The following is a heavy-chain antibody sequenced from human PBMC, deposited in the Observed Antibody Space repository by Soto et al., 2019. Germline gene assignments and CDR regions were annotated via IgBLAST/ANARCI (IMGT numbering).Heavy chain of an antibody. CDR2: MNRAGTST. D-gene: IGHD3-10*01. Sequence: VQVLESGGGLVQPGGSLRLSCAASGFTLTTYAMTWVRQPPGKGLEWVSSMNRAGTSTSHADSVKGRYTTSRDNSKNTTDLEMNSLRAEDTAVYYCARGGADHYLYGMDVWGQGTTVIVSS. J-gene: IGHJ6*02. CDR1: GFTLTTYA. CDR3: ARGGADHYLYGMDV. V-gene: IGHV3-23*01.